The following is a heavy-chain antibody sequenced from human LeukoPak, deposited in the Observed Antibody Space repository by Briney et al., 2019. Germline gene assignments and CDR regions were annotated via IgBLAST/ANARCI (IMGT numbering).Heavy chain of an antibody. D-gene: IGHD3-22*01. J-gene: IGHJ6*02. CDR2: ISSSSSYI. V-gene: IGHV3-21*01. CDR3: ASYMIVVEGYYYGMDV. CDR1: GFTFSSFE. Sequence: GGSLRLSCAASGFTFSSFEMNWVRQAPGKGLEWVSSISSSSSYIYYADSVKGRFTISRDNAKNSLYLQMNSLRAEDTAVYYCASYMIVVEGYYYGMDVWGQGTTVTVSS.